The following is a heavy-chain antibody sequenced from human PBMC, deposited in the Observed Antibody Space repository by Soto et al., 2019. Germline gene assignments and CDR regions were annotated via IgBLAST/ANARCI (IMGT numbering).Heavy chain of an antibody. CDR3: ARDLPAAFDI. J-gene: IGHJ3*02. Sequence: SETLSLTCTVSGGSISSGGYYWSWIRQHPGKGLEWIGYIYYSGSTYYNPSLKSRVTISVDASKNQFSLKLSSVTAADTAVYYCARDLPAAFDIWGQGTMVTVSS. D-gene: IGHD2-2*01. CDR1: GGSISSGGYY. V-gene: IGHV4-31*03. CDR2: IYYSGST.